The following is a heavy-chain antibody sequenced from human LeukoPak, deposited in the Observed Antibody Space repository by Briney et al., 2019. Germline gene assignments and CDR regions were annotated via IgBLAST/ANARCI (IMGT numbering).Heavy chain of an antibody. V-gene: IGHV3-30*18. D-gene: IGHD3-3*01. Sequence: GRSLRLPCAASGFTFSSYGMHWVRQAPGKGLEWVAVISYDGSNKYYADSVKGRFTISRDNSKNTLYLQMNSLRAEDTAVYYCAKVAGITIFGVVIMDYYFDYWGQGTLVTVSS. CDR1: GFTFSSYG. J-gene: IGHJ4*02. CDR2: ISYDGSNK. CDR3: AKVAGITIFGVVIMDYYFDY.